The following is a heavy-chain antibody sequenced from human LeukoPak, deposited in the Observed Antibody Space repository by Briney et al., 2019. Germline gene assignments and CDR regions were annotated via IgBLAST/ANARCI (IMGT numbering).Heavy chain of an antibody. D-gene: IGHD3-22*01. CDR3: ARGLYYDSSGP. V-gene: IGHV4-34*01. CDR1: GGSFSGYY. J-gene: IGHJ4*02. CDR2: INHSGST. Sequence: SETLSLTCAVYGGSFSGYYWSWIRQPPGKGLEWIGEINHSGSTNYNPPLKSRVTRSVDTSKNQFSLKLSSVTAADTAVYYCARGLYYDSSGPWGQGTLVTVSS.